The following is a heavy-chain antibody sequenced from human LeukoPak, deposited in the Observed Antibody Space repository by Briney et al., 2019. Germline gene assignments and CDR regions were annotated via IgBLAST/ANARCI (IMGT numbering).Heavy chain of an antibody. CDR1: ELTFSSYW. Sequence: GGSLRLSCAASELTFSSYWMSWVRQAPGKGLEWVGRIRSNSDGGTIDYAAPVKGRFTLSRDDSKTTLYLQMNSLQTEDTAVYYCATDFYDSTWGQGTLVTVSS. V-gene: IGHV3-15*01. CDR2: IRSNSDGGTI. J-gene: IGHJ5*02. CDR3: ATDFYDST. D-gene: IGHD3-22*01.